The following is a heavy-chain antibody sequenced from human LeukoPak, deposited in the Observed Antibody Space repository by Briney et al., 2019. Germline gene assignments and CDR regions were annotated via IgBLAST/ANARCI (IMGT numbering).Heavy chain of an antibody. V-gene: IGHV4-4*09. Sequence: PSETLSLTCTVSGGSISSYYWSWIRQPPGQGLEWIGYIYTSGSTNYNPSLKSRVTISVDTSKNQFSLKVSSVTAADTAVYYCARLDRFGTNYYYMDVWGKGTTVTVSS. CDR1: GGSISSYY. CDR3: ARLDRFGTNYYYMDV. D-gene: IGHD3-10*01. CDR2: IYTSGST. J-gene: IGHJ6*03.